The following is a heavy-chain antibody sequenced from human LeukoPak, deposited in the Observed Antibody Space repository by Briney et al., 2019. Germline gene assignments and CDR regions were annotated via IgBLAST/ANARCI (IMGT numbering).Heavy chain of an antibody. CDR1: GFTFSSYE. CDR2: INWNGGST. Sequence: GGSLRLSCAASGFTFSSYEMNWVRQAPGKGLEWVSGINWNGGSTGYADSVKGRFTIPRDNAKNSVYLHMNSLRAEDTALYYCARLSAYYYGSFFYYYMDVWGKGTTVTVSS. CDR3: ARLSAYYYGSFFYYYMDV. J-gene: IGHJ6*03. D-gene: IGHD3-10*01. V-gene: IGHV3-20*04.